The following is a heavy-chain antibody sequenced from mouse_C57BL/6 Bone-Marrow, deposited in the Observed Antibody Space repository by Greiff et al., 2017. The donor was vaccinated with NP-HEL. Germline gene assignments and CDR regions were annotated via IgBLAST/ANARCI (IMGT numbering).Heavy chain of an antibody. V-gene: IGHV5-4*01. CDR1: GFTFSSYA. CDR2: ISDGGSYT. Sequence: EVQLVESGGGLVKPGGSLKLSCAASGFTFSSYAMSWVRQTPEKRLAWVATISDGGSYTYYPDNVKGRFTISRDNAKNNLYLQMSHLKSEDTAMYYCARDQYPFAYWGQGTLVTVSA. D-gene: IGHD2-10*02. J-gene: IGHJ3*01. CDR3: ARDQYPFAY.